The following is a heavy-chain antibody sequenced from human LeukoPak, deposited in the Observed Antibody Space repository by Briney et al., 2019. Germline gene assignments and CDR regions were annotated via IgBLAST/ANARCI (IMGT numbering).Heavy chain of an antibody. V-gene: IGHV1-69*06. D-gene: IGHD3-9*01. CDR3: ARTYYDILTGYYRYYYYYGMDV. Sequence: SVKVSCRASGGTFSSYAISWVRQAPGQGLEWMGGIIPNFGTANYAQKFQGRVTITGDNSTSTAYMELSSLRSEDTAVYYCARTYYDILTGYYRYYYYYGMDVWGKGTTVTVSS. J-gene: IGHJ6*04. CDR1: GGTFSSYA. CDR2: IIPNFGTA.